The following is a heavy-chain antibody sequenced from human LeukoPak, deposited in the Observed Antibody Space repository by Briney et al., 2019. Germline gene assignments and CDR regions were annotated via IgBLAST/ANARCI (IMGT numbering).Heavy chain of an antibody. CDR2: ISTSGFDT. Sequence: GGSLRLSCAASGFTFSSYAMNWVRQAPGKGLERVSAISTSGFDTYYAGSVQGRFTISRDNSRNTLYLQINSLRAEDTAVYYCAKHYHDSSPFFDHWGQGTLVTVSS. CDR3: AKHYHDSSPFFDH. CDR1: GFTFSSYA. J-gene: IGHJ4*02. V-gene: IGHV3-23*01. D-gene: IGHD3-22*01.